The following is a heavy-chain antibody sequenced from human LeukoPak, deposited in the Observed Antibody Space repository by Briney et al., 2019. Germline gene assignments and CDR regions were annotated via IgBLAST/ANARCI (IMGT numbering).Heavy chain of an antibody. Sequence: SETLSLTCTVSGGSISSYYWSWIRQPAGKGLEWIGRIYTSGSTNYNPSLKSRVTISVGTSKNQFSLKLSSVTAADTAVYYCAREAAMEYYFDYWGQGTLVTVSS. V-gene: IGHV4-4*07. D-gene: IGHD5-18*01. CDR3: AREAAMEYYFDY. CDR1: GGSISSYY. J-gene: IGHJ4*02. CDR2: IYTSGST.